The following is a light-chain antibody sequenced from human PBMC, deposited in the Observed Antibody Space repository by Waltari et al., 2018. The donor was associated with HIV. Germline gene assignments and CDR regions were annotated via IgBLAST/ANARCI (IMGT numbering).Light chain of an antibody. J-gene: IGKJ1*01. Sequence: VVLTQFPVSLSVSVGQSASISCRSSQRLVSADGNTYSSWFRQRTGQSPRRLFYKGSNRDSGVPGKFSGSGAVRDFTLQINRVEAEDVAIYYCMQETFWGWTFGPGTKVEI. CDR3: MQETFWGWT. CDR2: KGS. CDR1: QRLVSADGNTY. V-gene: IGKV2-30*01.